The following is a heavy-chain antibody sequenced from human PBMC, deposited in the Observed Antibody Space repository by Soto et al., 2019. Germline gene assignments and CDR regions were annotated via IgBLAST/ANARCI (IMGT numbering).Heavy chain of an antibody. V-gene: IGHV3-30*03. CDR3: ATGTFLDY. J-gene: IGHJ4*02. CDR2: ISIDGTNT. D-gene: IGHD3-16*01. Sequence: QVQLVESGGGVVQPGRSLRLSCAASGFTFSSYGMHWVRQAPGKGLEWVAVISIDGTNTYHVDSVKGRFITSRDNSKKTLYLQMNSLRAEDTAVYYCATGTFLDYWGQGTRVTVSS. CDR1: GFTFSSYG.